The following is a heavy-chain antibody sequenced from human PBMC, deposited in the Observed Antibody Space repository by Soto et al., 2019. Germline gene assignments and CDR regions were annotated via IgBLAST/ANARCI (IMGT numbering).Heavy chain of an antibody. D-gene: IGHD6-19*01. Sequence: SETLSLTCTVSGASISRYYWSWIRQSPGKGLEWIGYLYNTGSTIYNPSLKSRVTISIDTSKNQFSQKMNSVTAADTTVYYCARSTSGWSYLDYWGQGTLVTVSS. CDR3: ARSTSGWSYLDY. J-gene: IGHJ4*02. V-gene: IGHV4-59*01. CDR1: GASISRYY. CDR2: LYNTGST.